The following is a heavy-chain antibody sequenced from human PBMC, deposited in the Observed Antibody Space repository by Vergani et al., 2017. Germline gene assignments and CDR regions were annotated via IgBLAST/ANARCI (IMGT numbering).Heavy chain of an antibody. CDR2: IGSSSSYI. CDR3: ARSPDYYGSGPFAYFDY. J-gene: IGHJ4*02. Sequence: EVQLVESGGGLVKPGGSLRLSCAASGFTFSSYSMNWVRQAPGKGLEWVSSIGSSSSYIYYADSVKGRFTISRDNAKNSLYLQMNSLRAEDTAVYYCARSPDYYGSGPFAYFDYWGQGTLVTVSS. D-gene: IGHD3-10*01. V-gene: IGHV3-21*01. CDR1: GFTFSSYS.